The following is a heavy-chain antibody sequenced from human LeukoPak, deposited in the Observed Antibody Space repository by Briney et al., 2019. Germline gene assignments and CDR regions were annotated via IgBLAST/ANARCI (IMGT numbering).Heavy chain of an antibody. CDR2: IRYDGSNK. D-gene: IGHD3-22*01. J-gene: IGHJ4*02. V-gene: IGHV3-30*02. CDR3: AKDLTGFYSSGYVFGY. Sequence: GGSLRLSCAASGFTFSSYGMHWVRQAPGKGLEWVAFIRYDGSNKYYADSVKGRFTISRGNSKNTLYLQMNSLRAEDTAVYYCAKDLTGFYSSGYVFGYWAQGTLVTVSS. CDR1: GFTFSSYG.